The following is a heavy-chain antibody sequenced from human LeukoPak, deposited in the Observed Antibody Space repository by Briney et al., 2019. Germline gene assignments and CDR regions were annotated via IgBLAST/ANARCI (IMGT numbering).Heavy chain of an antibody. CDR3: AKRGVVVRVILVGFHKEANYFDS. J-gene: IGHJ4*02. CDR2: ISGSGGGT. CDR1: GITLSNYG. V-gene: IGHV3-23*01. D-gene: IGHD3-10*01. Sequence: GGSLRLSCAVSGITLSNYGMSWVRQAPGKGLEWGAGISGSGGGTNYADSVKGRFTISRDNPKNTLYLQMDSLRAEDTAVYFCAKRGVVVRVILVGFHKEANYFDSWGQGALVTVSS.